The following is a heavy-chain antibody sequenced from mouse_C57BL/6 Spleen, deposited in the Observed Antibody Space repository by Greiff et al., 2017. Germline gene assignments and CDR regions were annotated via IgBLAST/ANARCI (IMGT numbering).Heavy chain of an antibody. CDR2: IYPGNSDT. V-gene: IGHV1-5*01. Sequence: EVQLQESGTVLARPGASVKMSCKTSGYTFTSYWMHWVKQRPGQGLEWIGAIYPGNSDTSYNQKFKGKAKLTAVTSASTAYMELSSLTNEYAAVYYGTRGAYGSAGAMDYWGQGTSGTVSS. CDR3: TRGAYGSAGAMDY. J-gene: IGHJ4*01. D-gene: IGHD1-1*01. CDR1: GYTFTSYW.